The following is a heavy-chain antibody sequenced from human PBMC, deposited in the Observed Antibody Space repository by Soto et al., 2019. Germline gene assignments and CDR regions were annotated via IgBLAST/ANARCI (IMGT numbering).Heavy chain of an antibody. Sequence: PSQTLSLTCAISGDSVSSNSAAWNWIRQSPSRGLEWLGRTYYRSKWYNDYAVSVKSRITINPDTSKNQFSLQLNSVTPEDTAVYYCARGIKDIVATIHESLVRYYYYYGMDVWGQGTTVTVSS. CDR2: TYYRSKWYN. CDR1: GDSVSSNSAA. CDR3: ARGIKDIVATIHESLVRYYYYYGMDV. D-gene: IGHD5-12*01. J-gene: IGHJ6*02. V-gene: IGHV6-1*01.